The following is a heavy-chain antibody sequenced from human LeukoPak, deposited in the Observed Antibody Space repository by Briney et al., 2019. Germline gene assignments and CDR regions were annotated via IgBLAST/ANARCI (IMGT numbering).Heavy chain of an antibody. CDR2: INTRGGT. D-gene: IGHD6-13*01. V-gene: IGHV4-4*07. Sequence: PSETLSLTCTVSGGSINSFYWSWIRQPAGKGLEWIGRINTRGGTIYNPSLQSRVTMSVDTSKNQFSLRLSSVTAADTAVYYCARSSPSVYWGQGTLVTVSS. CDR1: GGSINSFY. J-gene: IGHJ4*02. CDR3: ARSSPSVY.